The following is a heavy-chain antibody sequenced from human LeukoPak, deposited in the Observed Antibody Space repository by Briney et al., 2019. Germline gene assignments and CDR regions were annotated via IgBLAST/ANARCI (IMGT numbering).Heavy chain of an antibody. J-gene: IGHJ4*02. D-gene: IGHD3-9*01. Sequence: ASVKVSCKASGYTFTSYAMHWVRQAPGQRLEWMGWINAGNGNTKYSQEFQGRVTITRDTSASTAYMELSSLRSEDMAVYYCARVGNYDILTGYNDYWGQGTLVTVSS. CDR3: ARVGNYDILTGYNDY. CDR2: INAGNGNT. V-gene: IGHV1-3*03. CDR1: GYTFTSYA.